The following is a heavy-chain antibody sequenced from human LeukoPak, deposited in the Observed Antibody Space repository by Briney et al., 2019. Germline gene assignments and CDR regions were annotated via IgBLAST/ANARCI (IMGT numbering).Heavy chain of an antibody. V-gene: IGHV5-51*01. D-gene: IGHD2-15*01. CDR1: GYSFTSYS. CDR2: IYPGDSDT. CDR3: ARWVVAATGSYNWFDP. J-gene: IGHJ5*02. Sequence: GESLKISCKGSGYSFTSYSIGWVRQMPGKGLEWMGIIYPGDSDTRYSPSFQGQVTISADKSISTAYLQWSSLKASDTAMYYCARWVVAATGSYNWFDPWGQGTLVTVSS.